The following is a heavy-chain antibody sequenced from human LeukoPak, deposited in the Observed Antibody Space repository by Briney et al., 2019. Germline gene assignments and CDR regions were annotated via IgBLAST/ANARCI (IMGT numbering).Heavy chain of an antibody. D-gene: IGHD3-10*01. J-gene: IGHJ4*02. Sequence: ASVKVSCKASGGTFSSYAISWVRQAPGQGLEWMGGIIPIFGTANYAQKFQGRVTITTDESTSTAYMELSSLRSEDTAVYYCARDRYYGSGSYPDYWGQGTLVTVSS. CDR2: IIPIFGTA. CDR3: ARDRYYGSGSYPDY. CDR1: GGTFSSYA. V-gene: IGHV1-69*05.